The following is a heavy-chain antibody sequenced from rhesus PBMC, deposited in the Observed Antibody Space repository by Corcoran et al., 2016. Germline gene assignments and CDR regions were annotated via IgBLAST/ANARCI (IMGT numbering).Heavy chain of an antibody. Sequence: QVQLQESGPGLVKPSEPLSLTCAVSGGSLSGGYDWRWIRQPPGKGLEWIGYINGSSGSTNINTSIKKRVTISKDTSKNQFALKLSSVTAADTAVYYCARPESTPGYFDYWGQGVLVTVSS. CDR2: INGSSGST. D-gene: IGHD2-33*01. CDR1: GGSLSGGYD. V-gene: IGHV4-76*01. CDR3: ARPESTPGYFDY. J-gene: IGHJ4*01.